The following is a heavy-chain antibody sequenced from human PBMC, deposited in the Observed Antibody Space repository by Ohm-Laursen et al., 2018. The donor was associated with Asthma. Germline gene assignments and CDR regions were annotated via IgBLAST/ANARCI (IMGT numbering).Heavy chain of an antibody. D-gene: IGHD3-22*01. J-gene: IGHJ5*02. CDR3: ARGTTITRYYYDSSEDWFDP. CDR1: GGSISSGGYS. V-gene: IGHV4-30-2*01. Sequence: SDTLSLTCAVSGGSISSGGYSWSWIRQPPGKGLEWIGYIYHSGSTYYNPSLKSRVTISVDRSKNQFSLKLSSVTAADTAVYYCARGTTITRYYYDSSEDWFDPWGQGTLVTVSS. CDR2: IYHSGST.